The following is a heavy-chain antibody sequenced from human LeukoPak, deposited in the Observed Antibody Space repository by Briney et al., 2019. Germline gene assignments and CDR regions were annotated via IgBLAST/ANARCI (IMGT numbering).Heavy chain of an antibody. CDR3: ARVSAVAGTWKENYYYYYYMDV. V-gene: IGHV4-59*06. J-gene: IGHJ6*03. Sequence: SATLSLTCTVSGGSISSYYWSWVRQPSGKGLEWIGYIYYSGSTYYNPSLKSRVTISVDTSKNQFSLKLSSVTAADTAVYYCARVSAVAGTWKENYYYYYYMDVWGKGTTVTVSS. CDR2: IYYSGST. D-gene: IGHD6-19*01. CDR1: GGSISSYY.